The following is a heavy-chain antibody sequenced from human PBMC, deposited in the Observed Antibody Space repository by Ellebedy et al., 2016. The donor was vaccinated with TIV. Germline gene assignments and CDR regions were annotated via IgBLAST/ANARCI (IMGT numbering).Heavy chain of an antibody. D-gene: IGHD6-13*01. V-gene: IGHV1-69*13. J-gene: IGHJ4*02. CDR1: GYTFTSYG. Sequence: SVKVSCXASGYTFTSYGISWVRQAPGQGLEWMGGIIPIFGTANYAQKFQGRVTITADESTSTAYMELRSLRSDDTAVYYCAREGSAAAGTKEGIFDYWGQGTLVTVSS. CDR3: AREGSAAAGTKEGIFDY. CDR2: IIPIFGTA.